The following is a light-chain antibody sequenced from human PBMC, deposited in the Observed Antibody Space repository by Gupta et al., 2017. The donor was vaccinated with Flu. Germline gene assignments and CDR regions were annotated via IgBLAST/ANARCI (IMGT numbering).Light chain of an antibody. CDR1: QGVSNW. Sequence: SPSTLSASVGDRITITCRASQGVSNWLAWYQQRSGKAPKLLIRKTSSLMSGVPSRFSGSGSGTEFTLTIDSLQSDDFATYFCQQYSVSSTFGQGTKVEIK. V-gene: IGKV1-5*03. CDR2: KTS. CDR3: QQYSVSST. J-gene: IGKJ1*01.